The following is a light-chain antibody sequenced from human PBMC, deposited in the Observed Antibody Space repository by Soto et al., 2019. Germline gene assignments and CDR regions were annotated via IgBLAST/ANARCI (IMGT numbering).Light chain of an antibody. CDR3: SSYAGSNTP. Sequence: QSALTQPPSASGSPGHSVTISCTGTSSDVGGYNYVSWYQQHPGKAPKLMIYEVSKRPSGVPDRFSGSKSGNTASLTVSGLQAEGEADYYCSSYAGSNTPFGGGTELTVL. J-gene: IGLJ2*01. CDR1: SSDVGGYNY. CDR2: EVS. V-gene: IGLV2-8*01.